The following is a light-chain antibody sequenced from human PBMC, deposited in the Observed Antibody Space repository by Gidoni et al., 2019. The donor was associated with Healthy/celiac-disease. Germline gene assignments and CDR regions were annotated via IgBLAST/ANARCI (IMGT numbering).Light chain of an antibody. V-gene: IGKV2-28*01. CDR3: MQALQTPRT. Sequence: DIVMTQSPLSLPVTPGEPASISCRSSQSLLHSNGYNYLDWYLQKPGQSPHRLIYLGSNRASGVPDRFSGSGSGTDFTLKISRVEAEDVGVYYCMQALQTPRTFGQGTKVEIK. CDR2: LGS. J-gene: IGKJ1*01. CDR1: QSLLHSNGYNY.